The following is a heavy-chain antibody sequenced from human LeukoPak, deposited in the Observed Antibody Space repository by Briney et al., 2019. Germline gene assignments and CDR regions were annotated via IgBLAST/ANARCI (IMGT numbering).Heavy chain of an antibody. J-gene: IGHJ4*02. CDR2: ISSNSITI. CDR1: GFTFSSYS. V-gene: IGHV3-48*01. Sequence: PGGSLRLSCAASGFTFSSYSMNWVRQAPGKGLEWVSYISSNSITIYYADSVKGRFTISRDSAKNSLYLQMNSLRAEDTAVYYCARASNMAFDYWGQGTLVTVSS. D-gene: IGHD2/OR15-2a*01. CDR3: ARASNMAFDY.